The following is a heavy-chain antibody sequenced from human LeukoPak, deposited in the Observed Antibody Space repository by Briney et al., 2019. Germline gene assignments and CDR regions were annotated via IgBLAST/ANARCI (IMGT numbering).Heavy chain of an antibody. Sequence: GGSLRLSCAASGFTFSSYSMNWVRQAPGKGLEWVSSISSSSYVYYADSVKGRFTISRDNAKNSLYLQMNSLRAEDTAVYYCARDPGDFWSGYYLFDYWGQGTLVTVSS. V-gene: IGHV3-21*01. CDR2: ISSSSYV. CDR1: GFTFSSYS. D-gene: IGHD3-3*01. CDR3: ARDPGDFWSGYYLFDY. J-gene: IGHJ4*02.